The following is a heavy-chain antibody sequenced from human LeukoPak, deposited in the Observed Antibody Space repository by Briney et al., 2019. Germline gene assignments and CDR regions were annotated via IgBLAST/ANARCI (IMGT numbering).Heavy chain of an antibody. Sequence: SETLSLTCAVYGGSFSGYYWSWIRQPPGKGLEWIGEINHSGSTNYNPSLKSRVTISVDTSKNQFSLKLSSVTAADTAVYYCARENGYNAFDYWGQGTLVTVSS. J-gene: IGHJ4*02. CDR1: GGSFSGYY. CDR3: ARENGYNAFDY. D-gene: IGHD5-24*01. V-gene: IGHV4-34*01. CDR2: INHSGST.